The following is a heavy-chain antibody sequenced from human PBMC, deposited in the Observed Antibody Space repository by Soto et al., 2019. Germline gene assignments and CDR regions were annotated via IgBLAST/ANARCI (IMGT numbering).Heavy chain of an antibody. Sequence: GGSLRLSCAASGFTFSAYDMHWVRQAPGKRLEWVAVLWRDGSKVYYADSVKGRFIISRDNSKNTLYLEMNSLRAEDTAVYYCARDGTGWTGGDHWGQGTLVTVSS. V-gene: IGHV3-33*01. D-gene: IGHD6-19*01. CDR1: GFTFSAYD. CDR2: LWRDGSKV. J-gene: IGHJ4*02. CDR3: ARDGTGWTGGDH.